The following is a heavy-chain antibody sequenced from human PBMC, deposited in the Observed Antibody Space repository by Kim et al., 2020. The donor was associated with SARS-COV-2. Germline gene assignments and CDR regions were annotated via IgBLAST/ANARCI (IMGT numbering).Heavy chain of an antibody. CDR3: ARGYCSGGSCYRDSSGWYGGDY. CDR2: INSDGSST. V-gene: IGHV3-74*01. D-gene: IGHD2-15*01. J-gene: IGHJ4*02. Sequence: GGSLRLSCAASGFTFSSYWMHWVRQAPGKGLVWVSRINSDGSSTSYADSVKGRFTISRDNAKNTLYLQMNSLRAEDTAVYYCARGYCSGGSCYRDSSGWYGGDYWGQGTLVTVSS. CDR1: GFTFSSYW.